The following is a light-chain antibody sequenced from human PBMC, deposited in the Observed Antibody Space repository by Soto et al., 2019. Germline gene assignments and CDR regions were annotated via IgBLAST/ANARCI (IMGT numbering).Light chain of an antibody. CDR1: SCDVGGYNY. Sequence: QSALTQPASVSGSPGQSITISCTGTSCDVGGYNYVSWYQQHPGKAPKLVIFDVSDRPSGVSNRFSGSKSGNTASLTISGLQAEDEADYYCSSYTSSSTRVFGTGTKLTVL. J-gene: IGLJ1*01. CDR2: DVS. CDR3: SSYTSSSTRV. V-gene: IGLV2-14*01.